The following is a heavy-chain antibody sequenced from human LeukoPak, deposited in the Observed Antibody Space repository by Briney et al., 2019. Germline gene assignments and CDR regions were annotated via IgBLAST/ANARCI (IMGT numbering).Heavy chain of an antibody. D-gene: IGHD3-10*01. V-gene: IGHV4-4*02. CDR1: GGSISSSNW. CDR2: IYHSGSS. J-gene: IGHJ6*03. Sequence: SGTLSLTCAVSGGSISSSNWWSWVRQPPGQGLEWIGEIYHSGSSNYNPSLKRRVTISVDTSKNQFSLKLSSVTAADTAVYYCARVPRSTMVRGVITPYYYYMDVWGKGTTVTVSS. CDR3: ARVPRSTMVRGVITPYYYYMDV.